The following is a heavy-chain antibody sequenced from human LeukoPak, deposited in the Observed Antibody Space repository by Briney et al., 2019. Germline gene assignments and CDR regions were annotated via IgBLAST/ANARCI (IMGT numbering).Heavy chain of an antibody. V-gene: IGHV4-34*01. CDR1: GGSFSGYY. J-gene: IGHJ5*02. CDR3: ARHLIVVVSNWFDP. Sequence: PSETLSLTCAVYGGSFSGYYWSWIRQPPGKWLEWIGEINHSGSTNYNPSLKSRVTISVDTSKNQFSLKLSSVTAADTAVYYCARHLIVVVSNWFDPWGQGTLVTVSS. D-gene: IGHD3-22*01. CDR2: INHSGST.